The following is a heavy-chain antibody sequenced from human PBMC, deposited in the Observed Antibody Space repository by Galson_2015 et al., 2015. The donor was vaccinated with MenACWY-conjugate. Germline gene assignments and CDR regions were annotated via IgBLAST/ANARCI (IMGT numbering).Heavy chain of an antibody. V-gene: IGHV3-23*01. CDR1: GFTFHNYP. Sequence: PLRLCCPAPGFTFHNYPMYWLPQAPGKRPERLFFISDRGTYTAYADSVKGRFAISRDTTTATVFLQMTSLGVEDTAVYFCGKDKVADTAMVIEHWGQGALVSVSS. CDR2: ISDRGTYT. D-gene: IGHD5-18*01. CDR3: GKDKVADTAMVIEH. J-gene: IGHJ1*01.